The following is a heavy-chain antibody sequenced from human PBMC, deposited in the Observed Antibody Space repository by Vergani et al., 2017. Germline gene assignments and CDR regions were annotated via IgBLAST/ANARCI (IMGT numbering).Heavy chain of an antibody. D-gene: IGHD6-6*01. CDR1: GGSISSSSYY. CDR2: IYYSGST. CDR3: ARDGGVRIAARPYYYYGMDV. V-gene: IGHV4-39*07. J-gene: IGHJ6*02. Sequence: QLQLQESGPGLVKPSETLSLTCTVSGGSISSSSYYWGWIRQPPGKGLEWIGSIYYSGSTYYNPSLKSRVTISVETSKNQFSLKLSSVTAADTAVYYGARDGGVRIAARPYYYYGMDVWGQGTTVTVSS.